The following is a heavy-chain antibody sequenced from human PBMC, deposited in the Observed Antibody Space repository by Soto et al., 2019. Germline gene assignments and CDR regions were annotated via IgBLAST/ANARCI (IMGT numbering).Heavy chain of an antibody. Sequence: GGSLRLSCAASGFTFSSYGMHWVRQAPGKGLEWVAVISYDGSNKYYADSVKGRFTISRDNSKNTLYLQMNSLRAEDTAVYYCAKEMYSGYCSSTSCYPPTLGYYYYGMDVWGQGTTVTVSS. CDR2: ISYDGSNK. CDR1: GFTFSSYG. CDR3: AKEMYSGYCSSTSCYPPTLGYYYYGMDV. J-gene: IGHJ6*02. V-gene: IGHV3-30*18. D-gene: IGHD2-2*01.